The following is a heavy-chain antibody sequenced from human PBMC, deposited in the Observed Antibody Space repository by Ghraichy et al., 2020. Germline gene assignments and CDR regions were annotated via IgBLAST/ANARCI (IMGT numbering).Heavy chain of an antibody. V-gene: IGHV3-21*01. D-gene: IGHD1-1*01. J-gene: IGHJ4*02. CDR1: GFTFSSYN. Sequence: GESLRLSCAASGFTFSSYNMVWVRQSPGEGLEWVSSINYSGDKTHYAGSVKGRFTIFRDSARNSLYLQMNSLRVEDTAVYYCARIVEPHYFDQWGQGTLVTVSS. CDR3: ARIVEPHYFDQ. CDR2: INYSGDKT.